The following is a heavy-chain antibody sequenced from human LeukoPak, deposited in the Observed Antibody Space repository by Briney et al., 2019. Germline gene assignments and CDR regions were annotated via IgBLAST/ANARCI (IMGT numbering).Heavy chain of an antibody. CDR2: IFHTGSS. J-gene: IGHJ4*02. Sequence: PSQTLSLTCTVSGDSISSGDYSWSWIRQPSGKGLEWIGYIFHTGSSYYNPSLRSRVTISVDRSRNQFFLMVHSVTAADTAVYYCARGVVGATAFAYWGQGTVVTASS. V-gene: IGHV4-30-2*01. CDR3: ARGVVGATAFAY. CDR1: GDSISSGDYS. D-gene: IGHD1-26*01.